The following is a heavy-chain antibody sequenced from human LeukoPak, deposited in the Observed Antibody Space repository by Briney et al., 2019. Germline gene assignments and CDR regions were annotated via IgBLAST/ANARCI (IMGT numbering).Heavy chain of an antibody. Sequence: SEALSLTCAVYGGSFSGYYWSWIRQPPGKGLEWIGEINHSGSTNYNPSLKSRVTISVDTSKNQFSLKLSSVTAADTAVYYCARVTVFVAAVGDWFDPWGQGTLVTVSS. CDR1: GGSFSGYY. V-gene: IGHV4-34*01. CDR3: ARVTVFVAAVGDWFDP. CDR2: INHSGST. J-gene: IGHJ5*02. D-gene: IGHD6-13*01.